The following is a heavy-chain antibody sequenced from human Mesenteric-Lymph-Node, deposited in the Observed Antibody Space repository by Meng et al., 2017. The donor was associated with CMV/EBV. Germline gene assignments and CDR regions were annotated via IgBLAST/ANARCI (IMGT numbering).Heavy chain of an antibody. CDR1: YAFTSYD. CDR3: ARGPIVGATKAHYGMDV. V-gene: IGHV1-8*01. CDR2: MNPNSDDT. J-gene: IGHJ6*02. D-gene: IGHD1-26*01. Sequence: YAFTSYDINWVRQATGQGLEWMGWMNPNSDDTGYAQKFQGRVTMTRNTSISTAYMELSSLTSEDTAVYYCARGPIVGATKAHYGMDVWGQGTTVTVSS.